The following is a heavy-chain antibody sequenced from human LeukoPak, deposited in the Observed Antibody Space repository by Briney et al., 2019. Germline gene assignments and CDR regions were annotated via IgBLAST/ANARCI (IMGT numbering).Heavy chain of an antibody. CDR1: GFTFSSYE. J-gene: IGHJ4*02. CDR2: ISGSGSTI. D-gene: IGHD1-26*01. Sequence: PSGGSLRLSCAASGFTFSSYEMTWVRQAPGKGLEWVSYISGSGSTIYYADALKGRFTISRDNAKNLLYLQMNSLRAEDTAVYYCAREGLQWGLTPPPHFDYWGQGTLVTVSS. CDR3: AREGLQWGLTPPPHFDY. V-gene: IGHV3-48*03.